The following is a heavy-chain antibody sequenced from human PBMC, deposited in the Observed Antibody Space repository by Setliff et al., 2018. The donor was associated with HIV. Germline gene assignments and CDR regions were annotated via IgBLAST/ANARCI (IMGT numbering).Heavy chain of an antibody. Sequence: SVKVSCKASGYTFISYDINWVRQATGQGLEWMGGSIPLFGTTNYAQKFQGIVTLTTDELMKTAYMELSSLRSEDTAVYYCASGSGYCKKGNCYIGVHKNPDKYYFDYWGQGTLVTVSS. D-gene: IGHD2-2*03. CDR2: SIPLFGTT. V-gene: IGHV1-69*05. CDR3: ASGSGYCKKGNCYIGVHKNPDKYYFDY. CDR1: GYTFISYD. J-gene: IGHJ4*02.